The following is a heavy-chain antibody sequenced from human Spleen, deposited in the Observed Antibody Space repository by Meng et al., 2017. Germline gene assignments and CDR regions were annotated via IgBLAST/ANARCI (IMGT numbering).Heavy chain of an antibody. J-gene: IGHJ5*02. V-gene: IGHV4-39*01. CDR2: IGHSGFT. CDR3: VRSSAWVRTGFDP. Sequence: QSQLQESGPGLVKPSEALSLTCTVSGGSISTSGYYWGWIRQPPGKGLEWIGSIGHSGFTYYTPSLKSRVAVSLDTFKSQFSLMLTSVTAADTAVYYCVRSSAWVRTGFDPWGQGTLVTVSS. CDR1: GGSISTSGYY. D-gene: IGHD6-19*01.